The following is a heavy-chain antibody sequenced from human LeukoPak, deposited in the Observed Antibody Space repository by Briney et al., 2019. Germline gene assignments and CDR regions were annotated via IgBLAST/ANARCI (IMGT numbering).Heavy chain of an antibody. J-gene: IGHJ6*02. D-gene: IGHD4-11*01. CDR3: ARDLSSNYVYYYYYYGMDV. V-gene: IGHV3-30*04. Sequence: GGSLRLPCVVSGFTLSSYAMHWVRQAPGKGLEWAAVISYDGNNKYYADSVKGRFTISRDNSKNTLYLQMNSLRAEDTAVYYCARDLSSNYVYYYYYYGMDVWGQGTTVTVSS. CDR2: ISYDGNNK. CDR1: GFTLSSYA.